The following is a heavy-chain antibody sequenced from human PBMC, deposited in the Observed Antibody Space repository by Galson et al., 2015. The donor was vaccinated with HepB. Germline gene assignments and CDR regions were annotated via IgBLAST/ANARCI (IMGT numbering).Heavy chain of an antibody. CDR2: TYFRSKWYL. CDR3: VRGQSRTYNI. Sequence: CAISGDSVSSNSVAWSWIRQSPSRGLEWLGTTYFRSKWYLDYSVSMKSRIIITPDTSKNQFSLQLNFVTPEDTAVYYCVRGQSRTYNISGQGTMVTVSS. CDR1: GDSVSSNSVA. J-gene: IGHJ3*02. D-gene: IGHD3-16*01. V-gene: IGHV6-1*01.